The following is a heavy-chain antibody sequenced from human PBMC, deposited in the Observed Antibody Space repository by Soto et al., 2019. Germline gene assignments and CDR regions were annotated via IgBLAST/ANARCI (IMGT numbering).Heavy chain of an antibody. CDR1: GGSFSGYY. CDR3: ARGGEIVVVVSTTGRYFDY. D-gene: IGHD2-15*01. CDR2: SNHRGST. J-gene: IGHJ4*02. V-gene: IGHV4-34*01. Sequence: QVQLQQWGAGLVKPSETLSLTCAVYGGSFSGYYWTWIRQPPGRGLEWIGESNHRGSTNYNSSLTSRVTVSVDTSKNQFSLKLSSVTAADTAVYYCARGGEIVVVVSTTGRYFDYWGQGTLVTVSS.